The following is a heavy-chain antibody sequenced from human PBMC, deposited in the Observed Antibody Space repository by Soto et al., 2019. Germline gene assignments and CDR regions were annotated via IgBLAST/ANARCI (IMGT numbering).Heavy chain of an antibody. CDR2: IYHSGST. D-gene: IGHD3-22*01. V-gene: IGHV4-4*02. Sequence: QVQLQESGPGLVKPSGTLSLTCAVSSGSLTSSNWWSWVRQPPGKGLEWIGEIYHSGSTNYNPSLKRRITISVDMSKNQFSLKLNSVTAADTAVYYCARAYYDSGGQSLDSWGQGTLVTVSS. CDR1: SGSLTSSNW. CDR3: ARAYYDSGGQSLDS. J-gene: IGHJ4*02.